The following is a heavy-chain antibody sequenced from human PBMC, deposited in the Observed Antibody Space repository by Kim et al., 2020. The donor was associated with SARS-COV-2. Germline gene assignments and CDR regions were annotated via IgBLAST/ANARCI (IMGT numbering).Heavy chain of an antibody. Sequence: SETLSLTCTVSGGSVSSGSYYWSWIRQPPGKGLEWIGYIYYSGSTNYNPSLKSRVTISVDTSKNQFSLKLSSVTAADTAVYYCAIPHCSSTSCYGYFDL. J-gene: IGHJ2*01. D-gene: IGHD2-2*01. CDR1: GGSVSSGSYY. CDR3: AIPHCSSTSCYGYFDL. V-gene: IGHV4-61*01. CDR2: IYYSGST.